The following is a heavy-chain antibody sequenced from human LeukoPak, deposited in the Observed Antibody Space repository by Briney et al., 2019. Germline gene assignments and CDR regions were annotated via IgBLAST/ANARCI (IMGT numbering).Heavy chain of an antibody. Sequence: GGSLRLSCAASGFTFSDYYMSWIRQAPGKALEWVSYISSSGSTIYYADSVKGRFTISRDNAKNSLYLQMNSLRAEDTAVYDCARAARYCSSTSCPLFDYWGQGTLVTVSS. CDR1: GFTFSDYY. D-gene: IGHD2-2*01. V-gene: IGHV3-11*01. CDR3: ARAARYCSSTSCPLFDY. J-gene: IGHJ4*02. CDR2: ISSSGSTI.